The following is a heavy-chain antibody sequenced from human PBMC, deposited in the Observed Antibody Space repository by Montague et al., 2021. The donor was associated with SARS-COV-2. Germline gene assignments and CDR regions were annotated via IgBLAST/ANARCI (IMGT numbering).Heavy chain of an antibody. J-gene: IGHJ5*02. CDR2: SYYSGST. Sequence: TRSLTCTVSRGSISSGGNYWSWIRQHPVKGLEWIGYSYYSGSTYYNPPLKGRVSISVDTSKNQFSLKLSSVTAADTAVYYCARGRRYSSTWYGAFDPWGQGMQVTVSS. CDR3: ARGRRYSSTWYGAFDP. D-gene: IGHD6-13*01. CDR1: RGSISSGGNY. V-gene: IGHV4-31*03.